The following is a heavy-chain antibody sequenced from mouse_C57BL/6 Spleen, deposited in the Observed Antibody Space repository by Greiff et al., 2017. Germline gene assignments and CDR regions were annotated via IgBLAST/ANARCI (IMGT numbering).Heavy chain of an antibody. V-gene: IGHV1-9*01. CDR2: ILPGSGST. CDR3: AREGDYDEGY. Sequence: QVQLQQSGAELMKPGASVKLSCKATGYTFTGYWIEWVKQRPGHGLAWIGEILPGSGSTNYTEKFKGKATFTAATSSNAAYMQLSSRTTEDSAIYYCAREGDYDEGYWGQGTLVTVSA. D-gene: IGHD2-4*01. CDR1: GYTFTGYW. J-gene: IGHJ3*01.